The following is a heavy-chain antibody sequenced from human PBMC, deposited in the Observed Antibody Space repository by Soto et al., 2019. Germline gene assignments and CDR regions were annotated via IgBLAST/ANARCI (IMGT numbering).Heavy chain of an antibody. D-gene: IGHD2-15*01. CDR3: GGSRYYYYGMDV. CDR1: GCTFSSYA. CDR2: ISGSGGST. J-gene: IGHJ6*02. V-gene: IGHV3-23*01. Sequence: GGSLRLSCAASGCTFSSYAMSWVRQAPGKGLEWVSAISGSGGSTYYADSVKGRFTISRDNSKNTLYLQMNSLRAEDTAVYYCGGSRYYYYGMDVWGQGTTVTVSS.